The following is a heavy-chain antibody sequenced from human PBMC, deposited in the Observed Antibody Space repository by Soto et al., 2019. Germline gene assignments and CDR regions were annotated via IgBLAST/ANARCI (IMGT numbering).Heavy chain of an antibody. CDR2: IYRTGST. D-gene: IGHD1-7*01. CDR1: GGSFTSNNW. Sequence: PSETLSLTCAVSGGSFTSNNWWSWVRQPPGQGLEWIGEIYRTGSTNYNPSLKSRVTISLDKSENQFSLKVTSLTAADTAVYYCASRDPGTSVDYWGQGTLVTVSS. CDR3: ASRDPGTSVDY. J-gene: IGHJ4*02. V-gene: IGHV4-4*02.